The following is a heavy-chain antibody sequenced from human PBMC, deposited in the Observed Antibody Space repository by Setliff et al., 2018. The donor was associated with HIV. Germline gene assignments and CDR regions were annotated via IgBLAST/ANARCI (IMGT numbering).Heavy chain of an antibody. V-gene: IGHV3-33*01. J-gene: IGHJ6*03. CDR3: ARYGGGNPFYYYYMDV. CDR2: IWYDGSNI. Sequence: PGGSLRLSCVVSGFTFSSYAMHWVRQAPGKGLEWVAIIWYDGSNIYYADSVKGRFTISRDNAKNTLYLQMNSLRVEDTGMYYCARYGGGNPFYYYYMDVWGKGTTVTVSS. D-gene: IGHD2-15*01. CDR1: GFTFSSYA.